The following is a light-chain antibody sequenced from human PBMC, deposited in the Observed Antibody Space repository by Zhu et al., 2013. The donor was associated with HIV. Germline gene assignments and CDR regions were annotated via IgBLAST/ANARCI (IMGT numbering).Light chain of an antibody. CDR2: GNS. V-gene: IGLV1-40*01. CDR3: QSYDSSLSGSV. Sequence: QSVLTQPPSVSGAPGQRVTISCTGSSSNIGAGYDVHWYQQVSGTAPKLLIYGNSNRPSGVPDRFSASKSGTSASLAITGLQTEDEADYYCQSYDSSLSGSVFGGGTKLTVL. CDR1: SSNIGAGYD. J-gene: IGLJ2*01.